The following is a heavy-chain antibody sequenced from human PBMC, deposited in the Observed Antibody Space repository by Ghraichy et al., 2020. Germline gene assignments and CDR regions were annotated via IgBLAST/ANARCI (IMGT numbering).Heavy chain of an antibody. Sequence: LNISCTVSGGSISSSSYYWGWIRQPPGKGLEWIGSIYYSGSTYYNPSLKSRVTISVDTSKNQFSLKLSSVTAADTAVYYCARQLGYCSSTSCYGYFDYWGQGTLVTVSS. D-gene: IGHD2-2*01. V-gene: IGHV4-39*01. J-gene: IGHJ4*02. CDR1: GGSISSSSYY. CDR3: ARQLGYCSSTSCYGYFDY. CDR2: IYYSGST.